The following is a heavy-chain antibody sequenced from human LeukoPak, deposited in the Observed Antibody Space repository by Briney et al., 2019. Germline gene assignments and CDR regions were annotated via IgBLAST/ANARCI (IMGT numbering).Heavy chain of an antibody. CDR1: GYTLTELS. Sequence: ASVKVSCKVSGYTLTELSMHWVRQAPGKGLEWMGGFDPEDGETIYAQKFQGRVTMTEDTSTDTAYIELSSLRSEDTAVYYCATQPLWFGETTFDYWGQGTLVTVSS. CDR3: ATQPLWFGETTFDY. J-gene: IGHJ4*02. V-gene: IGHV1-24*01. CDR2: FDPEDGET. D-gene: IGHD3-10*01.